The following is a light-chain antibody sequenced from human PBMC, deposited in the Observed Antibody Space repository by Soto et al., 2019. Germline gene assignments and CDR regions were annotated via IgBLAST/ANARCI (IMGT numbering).Light chain of an antibody. J-gene: IGKJ4*01. Sequence: DIQLTQSPSFLSASVGDTVTITCRASQGMSTYLAWYQQKPGKVPKLLIRSASTLQSGVPPRFSGGGSGTEFTLTISTLQPDDSGIYYYQQHNGYQLAFGGGNNVEIK. CDR2: SAS. V-gene: IGKV1-9*01. CDR1: QGMSTY. CDR3: QQHNGYQLA.